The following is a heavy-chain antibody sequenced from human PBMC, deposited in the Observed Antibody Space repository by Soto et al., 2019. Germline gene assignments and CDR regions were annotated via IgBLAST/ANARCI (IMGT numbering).Heavy chain of an antibody. Sequence: QVQLVQSGDEVKKPGASVKVSCKASGYIFVNYGIAWVRQAPGQGLEWMGWISPYTGNTHSATKIQSRLTMTKDTXXRTAYRDLRSLTSDDTAVYYCVMVDNYVTPTPQDVWGQGTTVTVSS. CDR3: VMVDNYVTPTPQDV. D-gene: IGHD3-16*01. CDR2: ISPYTGNT. J-gene: IGHJ6*02. CDR1: GYIFVNYG. V-gene: IGHV1-18*01.